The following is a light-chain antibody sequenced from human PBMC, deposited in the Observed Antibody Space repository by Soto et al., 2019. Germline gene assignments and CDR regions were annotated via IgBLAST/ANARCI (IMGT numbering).Light chain of an antibody. CDR1: SSDVGGYNY. J-gene: IGLJ2*01. Sequence: QSALTQPPSASGSPGQSVTISCTGTSSDVGGYNYVSWYQQHPGKAPKLMIYEVSKRPSGVPDRCSGSKSGNTASLIVSGLQAEDEADYYCSSYAGSNNYVVFGGGTKLTVL. CDR2: EVS. CDR3: SSYAGSNNYVV. V-gene: IGLV2-8*01.